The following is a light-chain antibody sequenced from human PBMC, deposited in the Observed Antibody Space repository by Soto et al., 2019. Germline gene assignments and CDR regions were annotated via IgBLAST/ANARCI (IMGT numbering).Light chain of an antibody. CDR2: AAS. CDR1: HSFSIY. V-gene: IGKV1-39*01. J-gene: IGKJ1*01. CDR3: QQSYSTPWT. Sequence: DLQMTQSPSYLSASVGDRVTITCRTSHSFSIYLNWYQQKPGKAPKLLIYAASSLGSGVPSRFSGSGSGTDFTLIISSLQPEDIATYYCQQSYSTPWTFGQGTKVEIK.